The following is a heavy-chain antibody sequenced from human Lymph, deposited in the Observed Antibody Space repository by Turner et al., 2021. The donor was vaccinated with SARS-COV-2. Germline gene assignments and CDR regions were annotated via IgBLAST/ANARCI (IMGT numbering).Heavy chain of an antibody. V-gene: IGHV3-30-3*01. CDR3: AREGMFTVTTGLDY. CDR1: GFTFSSYA. Sequence: QVQLVESGGGVVQPGRSLRAAGAASGFTFSSYAMHWVRQAPGKGLEWVAVISYDGSNKYFADSVRGRFTISRDNSKNTLYLQMNSLRAEDTAVYYCAREGMFTVTTGLDYWGQGTLVTVSS. J-gene: IGHJ4*02. D-gene: IGHD4-17*01. CDR2: ISYDGSNK.